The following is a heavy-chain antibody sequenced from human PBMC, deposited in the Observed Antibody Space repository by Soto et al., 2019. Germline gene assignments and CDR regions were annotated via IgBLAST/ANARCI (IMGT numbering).Heavy chain of an antibody. CDR1: GGTFSSYA. J-gene: IGHJ6*02. V-gene: IGHV1-69*12. D-gene: IGHD3-10*01. CDR2: IIPIFGTA. Sequence: QVQLVQSGAEVKKPGSSVKVSCKASGGTFSSYAISWVRQAPGQGLEWMGGIIPIFGTANYAQKFQGRVTITADEFTRTAYMELSSRRSEDTAVYYCADCLWFGESRSYGMDVWGQGTTVTVSS. CDR3: ADCLWFGESRSYGMDV.